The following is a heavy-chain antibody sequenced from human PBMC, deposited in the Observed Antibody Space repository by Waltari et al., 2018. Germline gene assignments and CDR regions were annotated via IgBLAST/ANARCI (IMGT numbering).Heavy chain of an antibody. CDR2: IYHSGST. D-gene: IGHD4-17*01. CDR1: GYSISSGYY. CDR3: ARWVGYGDLYFFDS. Sequence: QVQLQESGPGLVKPSETLSLTCAVSGYSISSGYYWGWIRQPPGKGLEGIGSIYHSGSTYHIPSLKSRVTISVDTSKTQFSLKLSSVTAADTAVYYCARWVGYGDLYFFDSWGQGTLVTVSS. J-gene: IGHJ4*02. V-gene: IGHV4-38-2*01.